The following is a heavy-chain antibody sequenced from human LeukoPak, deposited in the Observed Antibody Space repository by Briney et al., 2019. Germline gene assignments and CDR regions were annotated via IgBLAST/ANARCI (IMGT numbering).Heavy chain of an antibody. J-gene: IGHJ4*02. CDR2: MSPNRGNT. V-gene: IGHV1-8*01. CDR1: GYSFTSHD. CDR3: ARVLGYCSGGSCYSGAYYFDY. Sequence: ASVKVSCKASGYSFTSHDINWVRQATGQGLEWMGWMSPNRGNTGYAQKFQGRVTMTRDTSISTAYMELSRLRSDDTAVYYCARVLGYCSGGSCYSGAYYFDYWGQGTLVTVSS. D-gene: IGHD2-15*01.